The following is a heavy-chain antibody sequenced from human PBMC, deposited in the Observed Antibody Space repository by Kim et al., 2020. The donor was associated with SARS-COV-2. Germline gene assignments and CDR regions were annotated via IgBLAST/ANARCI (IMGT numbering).Heavy chain of an antibody. D-gene: IGHD3-3*01. Sequence: ASVKVSCKASGYTFTSYGISWVRQAPGQGLEWMGWISAYNGNTNYAQKLQGRVTMTTDTSTSTAYMELRSLRSDDTAVYYCASTTYYDFWSANYYYYGMDVWGQGTTVTVSS. V-gene: IGHV1-18*01. CDR1: GYTFTSYG. CDR2: ISAYNGNT. J-gene: IGHJ6*02. CDR3: ASTTYYDFWSANYYYYGMDV.